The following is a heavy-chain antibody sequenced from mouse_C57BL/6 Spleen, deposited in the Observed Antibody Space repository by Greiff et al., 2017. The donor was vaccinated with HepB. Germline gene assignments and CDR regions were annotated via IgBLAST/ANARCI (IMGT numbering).Heavy chain of an antibody. Sequence: DVKLQESGEGLVKPGGSLKLSCAASGFTFSSYAMSWVRQTPEKRLEWVAYISSGGDYIYYADTVKGRFTISRDNARNTLYLQMSSLKSEDTAMYYCTRDRTAQASWFAYWGQGTLVTVSA. CDR2: ISSGGDYI. CDR1: GFTFSSYA. D-gene: IGHD3-2*02. V-gene: IGHV5-9-1*02. J-gene: IGHJ3*01. CDR3: TRDRTAQASWFAY.